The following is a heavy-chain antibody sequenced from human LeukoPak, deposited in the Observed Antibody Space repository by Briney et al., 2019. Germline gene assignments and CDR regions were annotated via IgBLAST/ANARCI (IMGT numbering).Heavy chain of an antibody. CDR2: MNPNSGNT. CDR1: GYTFTSYD. D-gene: IGHD4-17*01. Sequence: ASVKVSCKASGYTFTSYDINWVRQATGQGLEWMGWMNPNSGNTGYAQKFQGRVTMTRNTSISTAYMELRSLRSEDTAVYYCARGPNYGDYFPFDYWGQGTLVTVSS. CDR3: ARGPNYGDYFPFDY. J-gene: IGHJ4*02. V-gene: IGHV1-8*01.